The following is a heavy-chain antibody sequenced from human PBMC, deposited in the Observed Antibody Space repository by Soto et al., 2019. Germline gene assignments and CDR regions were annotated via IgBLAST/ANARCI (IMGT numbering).Heavy chain of an antibody. CDR2: ISWNSGSI. CDR3: AKLPYYDSSGYYYGMDV. J-gene: IGHJ6*02. D-gene: IGHD3-22*01. V-gene: IGHV3-9*01. Sequence: GGSLRLSCAASGFTFDDYAMHWVRQAPGKGLEWVSGISWNSGSIGYADSVKGRFTISRDNAKNSLYLQMNSLRAEDTALYYCAKLPYYDSSGYYYGMDVWGQGTTVTVSS. CDR1: GFTFDDYA.